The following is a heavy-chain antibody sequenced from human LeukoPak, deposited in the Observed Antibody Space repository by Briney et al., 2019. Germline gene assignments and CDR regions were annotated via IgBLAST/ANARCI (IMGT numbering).Heavy chain of an antibody. CDR3: ARALRGWGVTRTHYYYMDV. V-gene: IGHV1-8*01. CDR1: GYTFPRYY. CDR2: RNPNSCNP. D-gene: IGHD3-10*01. J-gene: IGHJ6*03. Sequence: GVSVKVSCKASGYTFPRYYIHWVRPATGQGREWMGWRNPNSCNPNYPPKFQGRVTMTRNNSQRTAFIELRRLGSDGTAVYYCARALRGWGVTRTHYYYMDVWGKGTTVTVSS.